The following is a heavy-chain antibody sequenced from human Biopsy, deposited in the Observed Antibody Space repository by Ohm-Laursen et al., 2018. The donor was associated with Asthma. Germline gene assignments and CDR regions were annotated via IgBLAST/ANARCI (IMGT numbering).Heavy chain of an antibody. CDR2: ISYDGSNK. V-gene: IGHV3-30*03. CDR1: KFTFSSYG. Sequence: RSLRLSCAASKFTFSSYGMHWVRQAPGKGLEWVACISYDGSNKYYADSVKGRSTISRDNSKNTLYLQMNSLRAEDTAVYYCSREEPTSGWYQGSILRWGQGTLVTVSS. CDR3: SREEPTSGWYQGSILR. D-gene: IGHD6-19*01. J-gene: IGHJ4*02.